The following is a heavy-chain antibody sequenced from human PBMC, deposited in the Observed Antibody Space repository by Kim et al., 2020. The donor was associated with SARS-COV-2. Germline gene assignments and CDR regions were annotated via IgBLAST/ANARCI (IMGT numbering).Heavy chain of an antibody. CDR1: GYSFTSYW. V-gene: IGHV5-10-1*01. CDR3: ARLSGMRWLQTYPHYYYGMDV. J-gene: IGHJ6*02. CDR2: IDPSDSYT. D-gene: IGHD5-12*01. Sequence: GESLKISCKGSGYSFTSYWISWVRQMPGKGLEWMGRIDPSDSYTNYSPSFQGHVTISADKSISTAYLQWSSLKASDTAMYYCARLSGMRWLQTYPHYYYGMDVWGQGTTVTVSS.